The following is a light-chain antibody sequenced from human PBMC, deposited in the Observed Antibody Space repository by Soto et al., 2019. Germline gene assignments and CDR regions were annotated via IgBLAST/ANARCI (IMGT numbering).Light chain of an antibody. CDR1: QDIRGA. CDR2: DVS. CDR3: HQFYSYPFT. Sequence: AIPVTQSPSSLSASVGDRVTITCRASQDIRGALAWYQQKPGKAPKLLIYDVSTLENEVPSRFSGSSSGTQFPLTISSLQPEDFGTYYCHQFYSYPFTFGHGTLLE. J-gene: IGKJ5*01. V-gene: IGKV1-13*02.